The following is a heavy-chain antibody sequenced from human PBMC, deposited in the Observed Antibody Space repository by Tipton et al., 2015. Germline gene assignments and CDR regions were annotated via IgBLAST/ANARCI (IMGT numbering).Heavy chain of an antibody. CDR2: IYYSGST. CDR3: ARDTMLRLGELSLSVGSPSWRRSYYYGMDV. CDR1: GGSVSSGSYH. Sequence: TLSLTCTVSGGSVSSGSYHWSWIRQPPGKGQERIGYIYYSGSTNYNPSLKSRDTISVDTSKNQFSLKLSSVTAADTAVYYCARDTMLRLGELSLSVGSPSWRRSYYYGMDVWGQGTTVTVS. D-gene: IGHD3-16*02. J-gene: IGHJ6*02. V-gene: IGHV4-61*01.